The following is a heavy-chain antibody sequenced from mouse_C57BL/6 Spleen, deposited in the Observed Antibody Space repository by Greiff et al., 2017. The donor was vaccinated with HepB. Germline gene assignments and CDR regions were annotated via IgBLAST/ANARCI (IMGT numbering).Heavy chain of an antibody. D-gene: IGHD2-3*01. CDR1: GYAFSSSW. Sequence: QVQLKQSGPELVKPGASVKISCKASGYAFSSSWMNWVKQRPGKGLEWIGRIYPGDGDTNYNGKFKGKATLTADKSSSTAYMQLSSLTSEDSAVYFCARENDGYYGYFDYWGQGTTLTVSS. CDR3: ARENDGYYGYFDY. CDR2: IYPGDGDT. J-gene: IGHJ2*01. V-gene: IGHV1-82*01.